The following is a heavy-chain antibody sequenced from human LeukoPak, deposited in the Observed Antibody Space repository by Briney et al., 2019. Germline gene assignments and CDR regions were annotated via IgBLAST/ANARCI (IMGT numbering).Heavy chain of an antibody. D-gene: IGHD3-9*01. CDR2: IIPILGTA. CDR1: GGTFSSYA. Sequence: SVKVSCKASGGTFSSYAISWVRQAPGQGLEWMGGIIPILGTANYAQKFQGRVTITADESTSTAYMELSSLRSEDTAVYYCAREGGRILRYFDWLLGYLDYWGQGTLVTVSS. J-gene: IGHJ4*02. CDR3: AREGGRILRYFDWLLGYLDY. V-gene: IGHV1-69*01.